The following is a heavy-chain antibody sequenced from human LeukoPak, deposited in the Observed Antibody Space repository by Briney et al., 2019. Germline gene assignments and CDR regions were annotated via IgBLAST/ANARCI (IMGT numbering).Heavy chain of an antibody. CDR1: GGSISSYY. Sequence: SETLSLTCTVSGGSISSYYWSWIRQPPGKGLEWIGYIYYSGSTNYNPSLKSRVTISVDTSKNQFSLKLSSVTAADTAVYYCARHVGGYEFDPWGQGTLVTVSS. CDR3: ARHVGGYEFDP. D-gene: IGHD3-22*01. J-gene: IGHJ5*02. V-gene: IGHV4-59*08. CDR2: IYYSGST.